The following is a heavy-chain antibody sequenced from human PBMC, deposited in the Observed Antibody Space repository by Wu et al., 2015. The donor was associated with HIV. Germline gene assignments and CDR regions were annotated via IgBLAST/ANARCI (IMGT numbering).Heavy chain of an antibody. Sequence: QVQLVQSGAEVKKPGSSVKVSCKTSRGSFSSYAISWVRQAPGQGLEWMGRIIPLFGAPNFAQKFQGRFTINADESTSTVYMDLSSLRSEDTAVYYCARSSFAGSSGSWYSFDYWGQGTLVTVSS. D-gene: IGHD2-15*01. CDR2: IIPLFGAP. CDR3: ARSSFAGSSGSWYSFDY. J-gene: IGHJ4*02. V-gene: IGHV1-69*13. CDR1: RGSFSSYA.